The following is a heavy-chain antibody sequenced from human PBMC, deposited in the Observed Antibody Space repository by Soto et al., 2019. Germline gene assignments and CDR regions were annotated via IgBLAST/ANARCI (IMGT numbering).Heavy chain of an antibody. CDR2: IYTSGST. J-gene: IGHJ6*02. V-gene: IGHV4-4*07. CDR1: GGSISSYY. D-gene: IGHD6-13*01. CDR3: ARVVAAAGRDGGYYYYGMDV. Sequence: LSLTCTVSGGSISSYYWSWIRQPAGKGLEWIGRIYTSGSTNYNPSLKSRVTMSVDTSKNQFSLKLSSVTAADTAVYYCARVVAAAGRDGGYYYYGMDVWGQGTTVTVSS.